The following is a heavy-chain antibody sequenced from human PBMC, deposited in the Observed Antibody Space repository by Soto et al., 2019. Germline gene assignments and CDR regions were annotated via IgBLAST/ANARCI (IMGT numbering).Heavy chain of an antibody. CDR1: GGTFSSYA. V-gene: IGHV1-69*06. J-gene: IGHJ5*02. CDR3: ARDRVNDFWSGYTGWGWFVP. CDR2: IIPIFGTA. D-gene: IGHD3-3*01. Sequence: QVQLVQSGAEVKKPGSSVKVSCKASGGTFSSYAISWVRQAPGQGLEWMGGIIPIFGTANYAQKFQGRVTITADKSTSTAYMELSSLRSEDTAVYYCARDRVNDFWSGYTGWGWFVPWGQGTLVTVSS.